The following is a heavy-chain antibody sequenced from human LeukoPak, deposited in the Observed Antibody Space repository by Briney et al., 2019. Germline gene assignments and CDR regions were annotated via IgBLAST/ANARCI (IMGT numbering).Heavy chain of an antibody. Sequence: GGSLRLSCAASGFTFSGSAMHWVRQASGKGLEWVGRIRSKANSYATAYAASVKGRFTISRDDSKNTAYLQMNSLKTEDTAVYYCTSLVGATGAFDIWGQGTMVTVSS. V-gene: IGHV3-73*01. D-gene: IGHD1-26*01. CDR1: GFTFSGSA. J-gene: IGHJ3*02. CDR2: IRSKANSYAT. CDR3: TSLVGATGAFDI.